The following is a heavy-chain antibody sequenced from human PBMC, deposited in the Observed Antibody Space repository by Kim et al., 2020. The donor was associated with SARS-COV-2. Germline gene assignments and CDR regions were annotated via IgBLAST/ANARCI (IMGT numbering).Heavy chain of an antibody. Sequence: SETLSLTCTVSGGSISSYYWSWIRQPPGKGLEWIGYIYYSGSTNYNPSLKSRVTISVDTSKNQFSLKLSSVTAADTAVYYCAGFEVPVPAGATDSWGQGT. J-gene: IGHJ5*01. CDR2: IYYSGST. CDR1: GGSISSYY. CDR3: AGFEVPVPAGATDS. D-gene: IGHD5-12*01. V-gene: IGHV4-59*08.